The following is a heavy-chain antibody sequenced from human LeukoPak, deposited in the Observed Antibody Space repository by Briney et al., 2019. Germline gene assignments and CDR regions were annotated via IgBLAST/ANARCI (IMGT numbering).Heavy chain of an antibody. Sequence: SVKVSCKASGGTFSSYTISWVRQAPGQGLEWMGRIIPILGIANYAQKFRGRVTITADKSTSTAYMELRSLRSDDTAVYYCARILYGDYLFDYWGQGTLVTVSS. D-gene: IGHD4-17*01. V-gene: IGHV1-69*02. CDR2: IIPILGIA. J-gene: IGHJ4*02. CDR1: GGTFSSYT. CDR3: ARILYGDYLFDY.